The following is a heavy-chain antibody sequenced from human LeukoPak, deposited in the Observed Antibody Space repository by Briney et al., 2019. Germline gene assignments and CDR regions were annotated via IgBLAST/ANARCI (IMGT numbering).Heavy chain of an antibody. CDR2: IYHTGRT. D-gene: IGHD3-10*01. V-gene: IGHV4-30-4*01. CDR3: ARDGFGIT. J-gene: IGHJ3*01. Sequence: SQTLSLTCTVSGASISSGDFYWSWLRQPPGKGLGWIAYIYHTGRTYYNPSLKSRISISIDTSKNQFSLKLSSVTAADTAVYYCARDGFGITWGQGTMVTVSS. CDR1: GASISSGDFY.